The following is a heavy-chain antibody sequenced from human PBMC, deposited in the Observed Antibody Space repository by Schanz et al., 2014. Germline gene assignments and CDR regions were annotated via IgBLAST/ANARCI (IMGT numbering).Heavy chain of an antibody. J-gene: IGHJ4*02. CDR2: IHYDGTYK. V-gene: IGHV3-30*02. D-gene: IGHD3-10*01. Sequence: VQLVESGGGLVQPGGSLRLSCAASGFIFRTYGMHWVRQAPGKGLEWVAFIHYDGTYKYYADSVKGRFTISRDNSKNTLYLQMNSLRAEDTAVYYCAKVGLYYYGSGFDYWGQGTLVTVSS. CDR1: GFIFRTYG. CDR3: AKVGLYYYGSGFDY.